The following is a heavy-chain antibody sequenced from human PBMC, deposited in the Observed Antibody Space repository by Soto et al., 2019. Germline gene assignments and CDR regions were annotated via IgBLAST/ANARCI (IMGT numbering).Heavy chain of an antibody. V-gene: IGHV3-74*01. CDR3: ARDAPYYGDYSGAFDY. CDR1: GFTFSSYW. Sequence: AGGSLRLSCAASGFTFSSYWMHWVRQARGKGLVWVSRINSDGSSTSYADSVKGRFTISRDNAKNTQYLQMNSLRAEDTAVYYCARDAPYYGDYSGAFDYWGQGTLVTVSS. J-gene: IGHJ4*02. CDR2: INSDGSST. D-gene: IGHD4-17*01.